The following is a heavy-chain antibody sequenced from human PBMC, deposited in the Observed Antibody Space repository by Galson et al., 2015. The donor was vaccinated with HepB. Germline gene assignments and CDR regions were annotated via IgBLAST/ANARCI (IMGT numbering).Heavy chain of an antibody. D-gene: IGHD3-22*01. CDR3: ARRKYYYDSSGYYQQFDY. Sequence: QSGAEVKKPGESLKISCKGSGYSFTSYWIGWVRQMPGKGLEWMGIIYPGDSDTRYSPSFQGQVTISADKSISTAYLQWSSLKASDTAMYYCARRKYYYDSSGYYQQFDYWGQGTLVTVSS. CDR2: IYPGDSDT. J-gene: IGHJ4*02. V-gene: IGHV5-51*03. CDR1: GYSFTSYW.